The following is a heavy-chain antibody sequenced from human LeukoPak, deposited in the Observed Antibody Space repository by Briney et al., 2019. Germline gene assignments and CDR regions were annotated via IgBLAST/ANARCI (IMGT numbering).Heavy chain of an antibody. D-gene: IGHD3-22*01. Sequence: ASVKVSCKASGGTFSSYAISWVRQAPGQGLEWMGWINPNSGGTNYAQKFQGRVTMTRDTSISTAYMELSRLRSDDTAVYYCARGDDSSGYYPEYNWFDPWGQGTLVTVSS. J-gene: IGHJ5*02. CDR1: GGTFSSYA. CDR2: INPNSGGT. CDR3: ARGDDSSGYYPEYNWFDP. V-gene: IGHV1-2*02.